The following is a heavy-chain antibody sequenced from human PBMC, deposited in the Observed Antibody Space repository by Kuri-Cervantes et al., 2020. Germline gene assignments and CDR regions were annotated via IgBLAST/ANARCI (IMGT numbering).Heavy chain of an antibody. CDR3: ARDRHSSSWYADIPFDY. CDR1: GYTFTSYG. D-gene: IGHD6-13*01. CDR2: ISAYSGNT. V-gene: IGHV1-18*01. Sequence: ASVKVSCKASGYTFTSYGISWVRQAPGQGLEWMGWISAYSGNTNYAQKLQGRVTMTTDTSTSTAYMELRSLRSDDTAVYYCARDRHSSSWYADIPFDYWGQGTLVTVSS. J-gene: IGHJ4*02.